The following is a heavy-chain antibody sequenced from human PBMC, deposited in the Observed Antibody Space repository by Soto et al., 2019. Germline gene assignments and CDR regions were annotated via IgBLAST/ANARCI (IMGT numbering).Heavy chain of an antibody. CDR3: ARVPVVPPDYYYYYGMDV. Sequence: SVKVSCKASGGTFSSYAISWVRQAPGQGLEWMGGIIPIFGTANYAQKFQGRVTITADESTSTAYMELSSLRPEDTAVYYCARVPVVPPDYYYYYGMDVWGQGTTVTVSS. CDR1: GGTFSSYA. V-gene: IGHV1-69*13. J-gene: IGHJ6*02. CDR2: IIPIFGTA. D-gene: IGHD2-2*01.